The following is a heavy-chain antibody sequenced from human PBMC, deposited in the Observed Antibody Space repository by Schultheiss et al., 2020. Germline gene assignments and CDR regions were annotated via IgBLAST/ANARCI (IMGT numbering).Heavy chain of an antibody. Sequence: SETLSLTCTVSGGSISSYYWSWIRQPPGKGLEWIGYIYYSGSTNYNPSLKSRVTISVDKSKNQFSLNLNSVTAADTAVYYCARNEGWAWGQGTLVTVSS. D-gene: IGHD6-19*01. J-gene: IGHJ5*02. CDR3: ARNEGWA. V-gene: IGHV4-59*12. CDR1: GGSISSYY. CDR2: IYYSGST.